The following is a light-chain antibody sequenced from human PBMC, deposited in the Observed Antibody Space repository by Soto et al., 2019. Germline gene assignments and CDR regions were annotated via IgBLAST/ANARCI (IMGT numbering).Light chain of an antibody. CDR1: SYTSNY. Sequence: DMLMTQSPSSLSAAVGDRVTITCQASSYTSNYLNWYQQNPGKAPKLLMYYAPNLETGVPSRFSGSGSGIDFTFTINSVQSEDIATYYCQHYDNLPLTFRGGTKVEFK. V-gene: IGKV1-33*01. CDR3: QHYDNLPLT. CDR2: YAP. J-gene: IGKJ4*01.